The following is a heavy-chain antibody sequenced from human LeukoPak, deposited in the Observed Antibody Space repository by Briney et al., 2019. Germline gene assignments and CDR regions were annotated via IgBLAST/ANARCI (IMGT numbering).Heavy chain of an antibody. CDR1: GASISSSNW. J-gene: IGHJ4*02. D-gene: IGHD4-23*01. CDR2: IYHSGTT. V-gene: IGHV4-4*02. Sequence: SETLSLTCAVSGASISSSNWWSWVRQPPGKGLEWIGEIYHSGTTNYNPSLKSRVTMSADKSKNQFSLNLRSVTAADTAVYYCLYGGNSGDWVYWGQGTLVTVSS. CDR3: LYGGNSGDWVY.